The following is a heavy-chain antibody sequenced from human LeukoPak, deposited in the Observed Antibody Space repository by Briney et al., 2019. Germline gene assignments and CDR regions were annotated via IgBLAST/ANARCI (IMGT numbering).Heavy chain of an antibody. V-gene: IGHV1-2*02. CDR2: INPNSGGT. CDR1: GYTSSGFY. D-gene: IGHD3-10*01. Sequence: ASVKVSCKASGYTSSGFYIHWVRQAPGQGLEWMGWINPNSGGTNYAQKFQGRVTMTRDTSISTAYMELSRLRSDDTAVYYCARGLYGSGSPVDYWGQGTLVTVSS. J-gene: IGHJ4*02. CDR3: ARGLYGSGSPVDY.